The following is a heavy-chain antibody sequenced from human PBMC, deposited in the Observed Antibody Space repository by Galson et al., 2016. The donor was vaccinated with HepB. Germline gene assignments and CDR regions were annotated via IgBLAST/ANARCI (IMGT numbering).Heavy chain of an antibody. D-gene: IGHD3-3*01. Sequence: SLRLSCAASGFSFSKVWMSWVRQAPGKGLEWVANIKEDGSEKYYVDSVKGRFTISRDNAKNSLYLQMNSLRAEDTAVYYCARQGRVAAAFWGQGILVTVSS. J-gene: IGHJ4*02. V-gene: IGHV3-7*03. CDR2: IKEDGSEK. CDR1: GFSFSKVW. CDR3: ARQGRVAAAF.